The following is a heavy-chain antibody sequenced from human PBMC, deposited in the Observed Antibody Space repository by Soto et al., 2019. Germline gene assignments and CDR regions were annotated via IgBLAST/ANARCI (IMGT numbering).Heavy chain of an antibody. CDR2: IKSKTDGGTT. D-gene: IGHD4-17*01. V-gene: IGHV3-15*07. J-gene: IGHJ6*02. CDR1: GFTFSNAW. Sequence: LRLSCAASGFTFSNAWMNWVRQAPGKGLEWVGRIKSKTDGGTTDYAAPVKGRFTISRDDSKNTLYLQMNSLKTEDTAVYYCTTDGPFYCDYEHLRYVMSFCAQGTSVTVSS. CDR3: TTDGPFYCDYEHLRYVMSF.